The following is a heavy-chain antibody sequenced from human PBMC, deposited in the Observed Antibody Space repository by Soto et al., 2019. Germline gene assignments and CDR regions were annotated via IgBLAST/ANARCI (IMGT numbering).Heavy chain of an antibody. CDR1: GYTFTRYG. Sequence: HDQLVQSGAEVKKPGASVKVSCKASGYTFTRYGISWVRQAPGQGLEWMGWISAYNGNTNYAQKLQGRVTMTTDTSTSTAYMELRSLRSDDTAVYYCARDSRNGGSSGYNLDYWGQRTLVTVSS. V-gene: IGHV1-18*01. CDR2: ISAYNGNT. D-gene: IGHD3-22*01. CDR3: ARDSRNGGSSGYNLDY. J-gene: IGHJ4*02.